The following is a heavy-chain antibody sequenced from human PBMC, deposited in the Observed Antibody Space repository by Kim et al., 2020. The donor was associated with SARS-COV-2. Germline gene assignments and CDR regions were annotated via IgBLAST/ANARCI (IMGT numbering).Heavy chain of an antibody. J-gene: IGHJ6*02. CDR3: ARVPTTRYYYYGMDV. Sequence: SVKGRFTISRDNSKNTLYLQMNSLRAEDTAVYYCARVPTTRYYYYGMDVWGQGTTVTVSS. D-gene: IGHD2-2*01. V-gene: IGHV3-66*01.